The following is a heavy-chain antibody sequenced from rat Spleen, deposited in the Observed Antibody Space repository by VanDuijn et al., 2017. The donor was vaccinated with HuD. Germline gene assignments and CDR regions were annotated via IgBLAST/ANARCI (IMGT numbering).Heavy chain of an antibody. V-gene: IGHV5-25*01. CDR1: GFTFSDYY. Sequence: EVQLVESDGGLVQPGRSLKLSCAASGFTFSDYYMAWVRQAPTKGLEWVASISPSGGRTDYRDSVEGRFTISRDNAKSTLYLQMDSLRSEDTATYYCARHESNYPPWGVMDAWGQGVMVTVSS. CDR2: ISPSGGRT. J-gene: IGHJ2*01. D-gene: IGHD1-4*01. CDR3: ARHESNYPPWGVMDA.